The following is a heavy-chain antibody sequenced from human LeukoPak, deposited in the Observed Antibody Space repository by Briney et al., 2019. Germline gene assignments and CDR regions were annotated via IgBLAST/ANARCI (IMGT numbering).Heavy chain of an antibody. CDR2: INPSGGST. J-gene: IGHJ4*02. CDR1: GYSFTSYC. Sequence: ASVKVSCKSSGYSFTSYCMHLVRQPPGQGLEWMGIINPSGGSTRYAQKYQGRVTMTRDTSTSTIYMELSSLRSEETAVYYCARDGCSSGQGKFDYWGQGTLVTVSS. V-gene: IGHV1-46*01. D-gene: IGHD3-22*01. CDR3: ARDGCSSGQGKFDY.